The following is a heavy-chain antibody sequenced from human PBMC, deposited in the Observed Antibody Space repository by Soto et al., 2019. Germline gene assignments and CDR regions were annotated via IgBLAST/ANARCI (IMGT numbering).Heavy chain of an antibody. J-gene: IGHJ5*02. CDR2: IYTSGST. Sequence: PSETLSLTCTFSGCSISSYYLGWIRPPAGKGLEWIGRIYTSGSTNYNPSLKSRVTMSVDTSKNQFSLKLSSVTAADTAVYYCERDDDSSSSRWFDPWGQGTLVTVSS. CDR1: GCSISSYY. V-gene: IGHV4-4*07. CDR3: ERDDDSSSSRWFDP. D-gene: IGHD6-6*01.